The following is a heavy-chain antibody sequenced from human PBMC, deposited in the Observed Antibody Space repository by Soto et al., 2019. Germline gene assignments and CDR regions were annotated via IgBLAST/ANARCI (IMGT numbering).Heavy chain of an antibody. CDR2: FDPEDGET. D-gene: IGHD2-2*01. CDR1: GYTLTELS. J-gene: IGHJ4*02. V-gene: IGHV1-24*01. Sequence: ASVKVSCKVSGYTLTELSMHWVRQAPGKGLEWMGGFDPEDGETIYAQKFQGRVTMTEDTSTDTAYMELSSLRSEDTAVYYCATYCSSTSCPVYWGQGTLVTVSS. CDR3: ATYCSSTSCPVY.